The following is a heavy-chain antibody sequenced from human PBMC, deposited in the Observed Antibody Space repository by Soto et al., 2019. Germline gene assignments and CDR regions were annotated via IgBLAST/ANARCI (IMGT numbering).Heavy chain of an antibody. CDR1: GVTFSSYA. CDR2: IIPIFGTA. D-gene: IGHD3-10*01. J-gene: IGHJ3*02. CDR3: ARDRTVGAFDI. Sequence: GASVKVSCKASGVTFSSYAISWVRQAPGQGLEWMGGIIPIFGTANYAQKFQGRVTITADESTSTAYMELSSLRSEDTAVYYCARDRTVGAFDIWGQGTMVTVSS. V-gene: IGHV1-69*13.